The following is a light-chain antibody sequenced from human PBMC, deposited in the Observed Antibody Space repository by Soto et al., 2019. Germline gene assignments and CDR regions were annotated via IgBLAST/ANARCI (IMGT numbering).Light chain of an antibody. CDR3: QQYTDWPTT. J-gene: IGKJ1*01. Sequence: IVLTQSPATLSVSPGERATLSCWASQTLDSMVAWYQQKSGQAPRLLIYSASARATGVPARFSGYGSGTDFTLTISSLQSEDLGVYYCQQYTDWPTTFGQGTKVEV. V-gene: IGKV3-15*01. CDR2: SAS. CDR1: QTLDSM.